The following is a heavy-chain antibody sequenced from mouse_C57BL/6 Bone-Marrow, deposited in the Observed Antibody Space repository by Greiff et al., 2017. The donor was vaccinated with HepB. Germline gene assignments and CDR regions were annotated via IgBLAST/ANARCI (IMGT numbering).Heavy chain of an antibody. CDR2: IDPSDSYT. CDR3: ASSDYYGSRPYWYFDV. J-gene: IGHJ1*03. Sequence: VQLQQPGAELVMPGASVKLSCKASGYTFTSYWMHWVKQRPGQGLEWIGEIDPSDSYTNYNQKFKGKSTLTVDKSYSTAYMQLRSLTSEDSEVYYGASSDYYGSRPYWYFDVWGTGTTVTVSS. CDR1: GYTFTSYW. V-gene: IGHV1-69*01. D-gene: IGHD1-1*01.